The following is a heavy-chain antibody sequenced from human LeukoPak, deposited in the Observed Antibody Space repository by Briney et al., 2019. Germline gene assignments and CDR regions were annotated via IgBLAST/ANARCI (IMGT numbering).Heavy chain of an antibody. CDR1: GFTFSSYG. J-gene: IGHJ4*02. Sequence: GGSLRLSCAASGFTFSSYGMHWVRQAPGKGLEWVAVVSYDGSNKYYADSVKGRFTISRDNSKNTLYLQMNSLRAEDTAVYYCAKGLGTVVTGASVAFDYWSQGTLVTVSS. CDR2: VSYDGSNK. CDR3: AKGLGTVVTGASVAFDY. D-gene: IGHD4-23*01. V-gene: IGHV3-30*18.